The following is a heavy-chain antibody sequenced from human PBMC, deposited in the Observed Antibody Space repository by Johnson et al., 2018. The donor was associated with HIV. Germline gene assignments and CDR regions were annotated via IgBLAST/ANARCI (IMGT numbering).Heavy chain of an antibody. Sequence: VQLVESGGGLVKPGGSLRLSCAASEFILSDYYMSWVRQAPEKGLEWISYISGSGSTIYYADSVKGRFTIYRDTAKHSLYLQMNSLRDVDTAVYYCARDGRGLDAFDIWGQGTMVTVSS. CDR2: ISGSGSTI. CDR3: ARDGRGLDAFDI. D-gene: IGHD3/OR15-3a*01. V-gene: IGHV3-11*04. J-gene: IGHJ3*02. CDR1: EFILSDYY.